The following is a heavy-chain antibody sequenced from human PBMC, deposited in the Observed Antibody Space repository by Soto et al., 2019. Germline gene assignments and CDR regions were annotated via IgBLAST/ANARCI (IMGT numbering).Heavy chain of an antibody. D-gene: IGHD3-9*01. CDR3: AKDRYFDSYHFDY. CDR1: GFTFTAFA. V-gene: IGHV3-30*04. Sequence: QVQLVESGGGVVPPGTSLRLSCAVSGFTFTAFAIHWVRQAPGKGLEWVAVISYDGRDSHYADSVKGRLTISRDNSKNTVFLQTNSLTTEDTPVYYCAKDRYFDSYHFDYWGQGTRVTVSS. CDR2: ISYDGRDS. J-gene: IGHJ4*02.